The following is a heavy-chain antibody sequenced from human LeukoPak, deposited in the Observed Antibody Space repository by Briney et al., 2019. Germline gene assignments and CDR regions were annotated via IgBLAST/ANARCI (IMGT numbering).Heavy chain of an antibody. D-gene: IGHD3-3*01. CDR2: ITGSGGST. V-gene: IGHV3-23*01. CDR3: AKDKGDFWSGHHY. J-gene: IGHJ4*02. Sequence: GGSLRLSCAASGFTFSNYARSWVRQAPGKGLEWVSPITGSGGSTYYADSVKGRITISRDNSKNTLYLQMSSLRAAETAVYYCAKDKGDFWSGHHYWGQGTLVTVSS. CDR1: GFTFSNYA.